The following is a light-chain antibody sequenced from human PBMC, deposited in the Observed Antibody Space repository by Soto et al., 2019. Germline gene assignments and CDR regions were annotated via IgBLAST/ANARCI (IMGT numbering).Light chain of an antibody. CDR3: QQYNSYSRT. Sequence: DIQMTQSPSPLSASVGDGVTITCRASQSISSWLAWYQQKPGKAPKLLIYTASSLENGVPSTFSGSGSGTEFTLTISSLQPDELATYYCQQYNSYSRTCGQGTKVEIK. J-gene: IGKJ1*01. V-gene: IGKV1-5*03. CDR2: TAS. CDR1: QSISSW.